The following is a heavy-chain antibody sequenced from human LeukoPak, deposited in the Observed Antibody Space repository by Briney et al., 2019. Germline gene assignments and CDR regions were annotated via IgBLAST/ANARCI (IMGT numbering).Heavy chain of an antibody. D-gene: IGHD5-24*01. Sequence: PGGSLRLSCAASGFTYTNYWMSWVRQAPGKGLEWVANIKQDGSDKYYVDSVKGRFTISRDNAKSSLYLQMNSLRVDDTAVYYCVTNYRWGQGTMVTVSS. V-gene: IGHV3-7*01. J-gene: IGHJ3*01. CDR3: VTNYR. CDR1: GFTYTNYW. CDR2: IKQDGSDK.